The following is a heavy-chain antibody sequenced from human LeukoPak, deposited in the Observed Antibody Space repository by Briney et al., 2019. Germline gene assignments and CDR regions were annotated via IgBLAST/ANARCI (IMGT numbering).Heavy chain of an antibody. V-gene: IGHV3-20*04. CDR1: GFTFDDYG. D-gene: IGHD2-15*01. CDR2: INWDGGST. CDR3: ARDSPLGYCSGGSCFFDC. Sequence: GGSLRLSCAASGFTFDDYGLTWVRQAPGKGLEWVSNINWDGGSTGYADSVKGRFTISRDNAKNSLYLQMNSLRAEDTALYYCARDSPLGYCSGGSCFFDCWGQGTLVTVSS. J-gene: IGHJ4*02.